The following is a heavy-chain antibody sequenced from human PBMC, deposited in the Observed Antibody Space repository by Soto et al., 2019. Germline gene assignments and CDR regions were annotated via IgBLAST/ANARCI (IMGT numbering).Heavy chain of an antibody. J-gene: IGHJ4*02. V-gene: IGHV4-31*03. CDR3: ARSPEATVTAFDY. D-gene: IGHD4-17*01. Sequence: QVQLQESGPGMVKPSQTLSLTCTVSGGSISSGGYYWSWIRQHTGKGLGWIGYIYYSGSTYYNPSLNSRVTISVDTSKNQFSRKLSSVTAADTAVYYCARSPEATVTAFDYWGQGTLVTVSS. CDR2: IYYSGST. CDR1: GGSISSGGYY.